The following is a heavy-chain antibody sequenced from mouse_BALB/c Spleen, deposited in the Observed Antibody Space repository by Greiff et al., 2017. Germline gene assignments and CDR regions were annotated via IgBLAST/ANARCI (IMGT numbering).Heavy chain of an antibody. D-gene: IGHD2-4*01. J-gene: IGHJ3*01. CDR2: IRNKANGYTT. CDR3: ARDNGLRRGAWFAY. Sequence: EVKLMESGGGLVQPGGSLRLSCATSGFTFTDYYMRWVRQPPGKALEWLGFIRNKANGYTTEYSASVKGRFTISRDNSQSILYLQMNTLRAEDSATYYCARDNGLRRGAWFAYWGQGTLVTVSA. V-gene: IGHV7-3*02. CDR1: GFTFTDYY.